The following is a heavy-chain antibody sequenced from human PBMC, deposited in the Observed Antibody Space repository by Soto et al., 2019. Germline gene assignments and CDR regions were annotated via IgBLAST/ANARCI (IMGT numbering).Heavy chain of an antibody. D-gene: IGHD4-17*01. V-gene: IGHV5-51*01. CDR1: GYSFTNYW. Sequence: GESLKIACKGSGYSFTNYWIAWVRQMPGKGLEYMGIIYPSDSDTRYSPSFQGQVTISADKSISTAYLQWSSLKASDTAIYYCARHGFYGDYSSNYFDPWGQGTLVTVSS. J-gene: IGHJ5*02. CDR3: ARHGFYGDYSSNYFDP. CDR2: IYPSDSDT.